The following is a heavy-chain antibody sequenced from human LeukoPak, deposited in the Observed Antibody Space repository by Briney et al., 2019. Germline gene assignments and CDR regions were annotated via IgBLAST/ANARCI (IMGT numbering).Heavy chain of an antibody. Sequence: SETLSLTCTVSGDSISSAYYWAWIRQPPGKGLEWIGIVDHSGGTYYNPSLRSRVSISVDTSTNQFSLKLSSVTAADTAAYSCAGFTFFRGVITFDYWGQETLVTASS. CDR3: AGFTFFRGVITFDY. J-gene: IGHJ4*02. V-gene: IGHV4-38-2*02. CDR1: GDSISSAYY. CDR2: VDHSGGT. D-gene: IGHD3-10*01.